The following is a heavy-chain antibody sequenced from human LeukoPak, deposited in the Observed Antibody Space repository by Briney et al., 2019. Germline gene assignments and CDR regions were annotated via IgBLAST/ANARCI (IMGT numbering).Heavy chain of an antibody. Sequence: ASVKVSCKASGYTFTSYGISWVRQAPGQGLEWKGWISAYNGNTNYAQKLQGRVTMTTDTSTSTAYMELRSLRSDDTAVYYCARESLEYSSSSDAFDIWGQGTMVTVSS. CDR2: ISAYNGNT. D-gene: IGHD6-6*01. V-gene: IGHV1-18*01. CDR3: ARESLEYSSSSDAFDI. J-gene: IGHJ3*02. CDR1: GYTFTSYG.